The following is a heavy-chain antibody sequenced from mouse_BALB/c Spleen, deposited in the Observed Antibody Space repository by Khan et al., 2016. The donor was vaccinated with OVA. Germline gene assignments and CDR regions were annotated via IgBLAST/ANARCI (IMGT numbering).Heavy chain of an antibody. J-gene: IGHJ2*01. CDR2: IWAGGST. CDR1: GFSLTSYG. V-gene: IGHV2-9*02. CDR3: SRNGESDYFDY. Sequence: VQLQESGPGLVAPSQSLSITCTVSGFSLTSYGIHWVRQPPGKGLEWLGIIWAGGSTNYNSALMSRLSISKDNSRSQVFLKMNSLQTDDTAMYFCSRNGESDYFDYWGQGTTLTVSS.